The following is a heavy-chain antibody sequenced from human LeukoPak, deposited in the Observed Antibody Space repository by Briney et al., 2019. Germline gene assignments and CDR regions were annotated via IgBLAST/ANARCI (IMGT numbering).Heavy chain of an antibody. J-gene: IGHJ4*02. CDR2: IYYSGNT. CDR3: ARQTGSGLFILP. V-gene: IGHV4-39*01. Sequence: SETLSLTCTVSGVSISSSNSYWGWIRQPPGKGLEWIGSIYYSGNTYYNASLKSRVTISIDTSKNQFSLKLTPVTAADTAVYYCARQTGSGLFILPGGQGTLVTVSS. D-gene: IGHD3/OR15-3a*01. CDR1: GVSISSSNSY.